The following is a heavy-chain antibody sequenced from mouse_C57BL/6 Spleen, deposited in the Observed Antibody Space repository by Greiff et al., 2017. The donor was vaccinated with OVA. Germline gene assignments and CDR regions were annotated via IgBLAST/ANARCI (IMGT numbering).Heavy chain of an antibody. CDR3: ANTVVADYYAMDY. J-gene: IGHJ4*01. CDR1: GYTFTSYW. V-gene: IGHV1-64*01. CDR2: IHPNSGST. Sequence: QVQLKQPGAELVKPGASVKLSCKASGYTFTSYWMHWVKQRPGQGLEWIGMIHPNSGSTNYNEKFKSKATLTVDKSSSTAYMQLSSLTSEDSAVYYCANTVVADYYAMDYWGQGTSVTVSS. D-gene: IGHD1-1*01.